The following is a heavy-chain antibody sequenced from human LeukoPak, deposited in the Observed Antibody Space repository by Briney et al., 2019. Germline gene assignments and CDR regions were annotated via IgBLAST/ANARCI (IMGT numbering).Heavy chain of an antibody. CDR1: GGTFSSYA. Sequence: SVKVSCKASGGTFSSYAISWVRQAPGQGLEWMGGTIPIFGTANYAQKFQGRVTITADESTSTAYMELSSLRSEDTAVYYCARDHSSGGPYFDYWGQGTLVTVSS. J-gene: IGHJ4*02. D-gene: IGHD6-19*01. CDR3: ARDHSSGGPYFDY. V-gene: IGHV1-69*13. CDR2: TIPIFGTA.